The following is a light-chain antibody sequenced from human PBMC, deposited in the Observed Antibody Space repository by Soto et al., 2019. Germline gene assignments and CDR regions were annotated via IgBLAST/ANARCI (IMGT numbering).Light chain of an antibody. CDR2: EVS. V-gene: IGLV2-8*01. CDR3: SSYAGNNNLV. J-gene: IGLJ2*01. CDR1: GSDVGGYNY. Sequence: QSALTQPPSASGSPGQSVTISCTGTGSDVGGYNYVSWYQQHPGKAPELMIYEVSKRPSGVPDRFSGSKSGNTASLTVSGLQPEDEADYHCSSYAGNNNLVFGGGTKVTVL.